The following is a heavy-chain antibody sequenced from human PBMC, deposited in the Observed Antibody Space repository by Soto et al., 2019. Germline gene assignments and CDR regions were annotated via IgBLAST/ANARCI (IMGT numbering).Heavy chain of an antibody. CDR3: ARNHDSGGSSFDY. J-gene: IGHJ4*02. Sequence: PGESLKISCKGSGYSFTSYWIGWVRQMPGKGLEWMGIIYPGDSDTRYSPSLQGQVTISADKSTSTAYLQWSSLRASDTAMYYCARNHDSGGSSFDYCGQGTLVTV. V-gene: IGHV5-51*01. D-gene: IGHD3-22*01. CDR1: GYSFTSYW. CDR2: IYPGDSDT.